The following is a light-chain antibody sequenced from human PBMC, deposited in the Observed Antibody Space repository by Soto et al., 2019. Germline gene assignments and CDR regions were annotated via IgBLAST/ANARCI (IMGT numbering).Light chain of an antibody. J-gene: IGKJ1*01. CDR3: QQYHVYRT. CDR2: KAS. CDR1: QSISDW. V-gene: IGKV1-5*03. Sequence: DIQMTQSPSTLSASVGDRVTITCRASQSISDWLAWYQQKPGKAPKLLIYKASTLESGVPPRFSGSGSGTEFSLTSSSLQHDDFATYYWQQYHVYRTFGQGTKVEIK.